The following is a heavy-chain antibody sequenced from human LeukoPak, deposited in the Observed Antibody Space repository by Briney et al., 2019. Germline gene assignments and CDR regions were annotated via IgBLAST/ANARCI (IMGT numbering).Heavy chain of an antibody. CDR2: ISSSSRDT. J-gene: IGHJ5*02. D-gene: IGHD3-16*01. Sequence: GGSLRLSCAASGFTFSDYFMSWIRQTPGKGLEWVSYISSSSRDTKYADSVKGRFTISRDNAKNSLYLQMNSLRAEDTAVYYCARAGQTFGGIVVHCGQGTLLTVSS. CDR3: ARAGQTFGGIVVH. CDR1: GFTFSDYF. V-gene: IGHV3-11*05.